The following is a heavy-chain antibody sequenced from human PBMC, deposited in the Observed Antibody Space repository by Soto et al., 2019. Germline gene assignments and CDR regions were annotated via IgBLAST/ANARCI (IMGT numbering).Heavy chain of an antibody. J-gene: IGHJ4*02. D-gene: IGHD2-21*02. CDR1: VSSINSSGYY. V-gene: IGHV4-61*05. Sequence: PSETLSLTCTVSVSSINSSGYYWVWIRHPPGKGLEWIGYIYYSGSTNYNPSLKSRVTISVDTSKNQFSLKLSSVTAADTAVYYCTHTVVTPSGFNYFDYWGQGTLVTVSS. CDR3: THTVVTPSGFNYFDY. CDR2: IYYSGST.